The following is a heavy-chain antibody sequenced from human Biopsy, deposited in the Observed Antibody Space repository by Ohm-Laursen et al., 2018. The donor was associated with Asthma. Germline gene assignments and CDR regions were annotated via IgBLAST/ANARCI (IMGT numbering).Heavy chain of an antibody. Sequence: GSSVKVSCKSSEDTFSSYVISWVRQAPGQGLEWMGGIMPPSGLTNYAQRFQDRLTISADKSTRTAYMELRRLRSEDSAVYYCAKDHCSALWAGVSTDNCYFDYWGQGTLLTVSS. CDR1: EDTFSSYV. D-gene: IGHD5/OR15-5a*01. CDR2: IMPPSGLT. V-gene: IGHV1-69*17. CDR3: AKDHCSALWAGVSTDNCYFDY. J-gene: IGHJ4*02.